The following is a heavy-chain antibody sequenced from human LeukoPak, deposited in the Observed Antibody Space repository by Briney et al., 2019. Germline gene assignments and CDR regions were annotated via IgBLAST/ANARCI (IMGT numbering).Heavy chain of an antibody. Sequence: GESLKISCKGSGYSFTSYWIGWVRQMPGKGLEWMGIIYPGDSDTGYSPSFQGQVTISADKSISTAYLQWSSLKASDTAMYYCARVYVPAAMEDAFDIWGQGTMVTVSS. J-gene: IGHJ3*02. CDR3: ARVYVPAAMEDAFDI. CDR1: GYSFTSYW. V-gene: IGHV5-51*01. D-gene: IGHD2-2*01. CDR2: IYPGDSDT.